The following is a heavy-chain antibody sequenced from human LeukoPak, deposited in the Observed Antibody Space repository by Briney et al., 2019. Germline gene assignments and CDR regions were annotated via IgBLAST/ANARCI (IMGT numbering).Heavy chain of an antibody. J-gene: IGHJ4*02. CDR3: ASLYGDFVNY. Sequence: GGSLRLSCAPSGFTHSSNYMSWVRQAPGKGLEWVSVIYSCDSTYHADSVNGKFTISRDNSKNTLYLQMNSLRAEDTAVYYCASLYGDFVNYWGQGTLVSVSS. CDR1: GFTHSSNY. V-gene: IGHV3-66*01. D-gene: IGHD4-17*01. CDR2: IYSCDST.